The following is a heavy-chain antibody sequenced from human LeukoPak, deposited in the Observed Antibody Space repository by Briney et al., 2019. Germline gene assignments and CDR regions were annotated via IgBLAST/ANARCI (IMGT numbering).Heavy chain of an antibody. Sequence: SETLSLTCTVSGGAISNYYWSWIRQPPGKGLEWIGYIYHSGATNYNPSLRSRVTISVDTSNNQFSLNLRSVTAADTAIYYCARKSPTSGSYGWYFDYWGQGALVTVSS. CDR2: IYHSGAT. CDR1: GGAISNYY. D-gene: IGHD1-26*01. J-gene: IGHJ4*02. V-gene: IGHV4-59*01. CDR3: ARKSPTSGSYGWYFDY.